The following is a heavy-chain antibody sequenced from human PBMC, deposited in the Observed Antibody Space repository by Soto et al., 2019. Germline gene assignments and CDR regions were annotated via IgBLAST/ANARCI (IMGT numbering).Heavy chain of an antibody. J-gene: IGHJ3*02. CDR2: LYDLDGT. D-gene: IGHD1-1*01. V-gene: IGHV3-23*01. Sequence: PGGSLRLSCAASGFTFSSYAMNWVRQAPGKGLRGVSALYDLDGTYYADSVKGRFTTSSDSSRTTVYLQMNSLRPDDTAVYSCATWHLQEHAYDIWGQGTMVTVSS. CDR3: ATWHLQEHAYDI. CDR1: GFTFSSYA.